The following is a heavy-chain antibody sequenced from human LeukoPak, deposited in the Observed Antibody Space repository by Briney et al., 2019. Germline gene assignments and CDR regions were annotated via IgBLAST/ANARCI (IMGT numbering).Heavy chain of an antibody. CDR3: AKDLGGIHYFDY. J-gene: IGHJ4*02. CDR2: ISSSSSYI. Sequence: GGSLRLSCAASGFTFSSYSMNWVRQAPGKGLEWVSSISSSSSYIYYADSVKGRFTISRDNSKNTLYLQMNSLRPEDTAAYYCAKDLGGIHYFDYWGQGTLVSVSS. CDR1: GFTFSSYS. V-gene: IGHV3-21*01.